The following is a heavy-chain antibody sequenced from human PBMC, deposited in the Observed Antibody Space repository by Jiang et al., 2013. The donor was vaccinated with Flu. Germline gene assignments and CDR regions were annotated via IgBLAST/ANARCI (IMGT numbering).Heavy chain of an antibody. V-gene: IGHV3-30*01. J-gene: IGHJ6*04. CDR2: ISYDGSNK. Sequence: VQLLESGGGVVQPGRSLRLSCAASGFTFSSYAMHWVRQAPGKGLEWVAVISYDGSNKYYADSVKGRFTISRDNSKNTLYLQMNSLRAEDTAVYYCARDLREGYGMDVWGKGTTVTVSS. CDR1: GFTFSSYA. CDR3: ARDLREGYGMDV.